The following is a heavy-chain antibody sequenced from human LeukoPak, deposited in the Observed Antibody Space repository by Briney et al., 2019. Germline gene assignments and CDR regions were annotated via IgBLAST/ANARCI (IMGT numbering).Heavy chain of an antibody. Sequence: AASVKVSCKASGGTFSSYAISWVRQAPGQGLEWMGGIIPIFGTANYAQKFQGRVTITADESTSTAYMELSRLRSDDTAVYYCARDEDFWSGYPRYWGQGTLVTVSS. CDR1: GGTFSSYA. CDR2: IIPIFGTA. CDR3: ARDEDFWSGYPRY. V-gene: IGHV1-69*13. D-gene: IGHD3-3*01. J-gene: IGHJ4*02.